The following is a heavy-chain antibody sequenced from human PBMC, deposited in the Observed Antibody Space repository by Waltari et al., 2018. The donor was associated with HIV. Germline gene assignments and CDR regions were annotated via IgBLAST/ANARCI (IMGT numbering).Heavy chain of an antibody. Sequence: QVQLVQSGAEVKKPGASVKVSCKASGYTLTGYSLHWVRQAPGQGLEWMGRINPNSGGTNYAQQFQGRVTMTRDTSISTAYMELSRLRSDDTAVYYCAREGARMTTMIYYYYGMDVWGQGTTVTVSS. D-gene: IGHD4-4*01. CDR1: GYTLTGYS. CDR2: INPNSGGT. V-gene: IGHV1-2*06. J-gene: IGHJ6*02. CDR3: AREGARMTTMIYYYYGMDV.